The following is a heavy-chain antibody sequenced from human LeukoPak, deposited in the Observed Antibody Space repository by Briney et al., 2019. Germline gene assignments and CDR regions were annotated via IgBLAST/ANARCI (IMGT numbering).Heavy chain of an antibody. J-gene: IGHJ3*02. V-gene: IGHV4-4*07. D-gene: IGHD6-13*01. CDR3: ATGTPRWYEDAFDI. CDR1: GVSISSVY. CDR2: IYTSGST. Sequence: PLETLTLPCCVRGVSISSVYRSGLRQPTEKGLEWIGRIYTSGSTNYNPSLKSRVTMSVDTSKNQFSLKLSSVTAADTAVYYCATGTPRWYEDAFDIWGQGTMVTVSS.